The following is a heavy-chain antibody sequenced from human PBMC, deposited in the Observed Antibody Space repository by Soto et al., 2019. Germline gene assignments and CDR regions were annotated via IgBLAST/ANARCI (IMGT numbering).Heavy chain of an antibody. Sequence: SGPTLVNPTQTLTLTCTFSGFSLSTSGVAVGWIRQPPGKALEWLANIFSNDEKSYRPSLRRRLTISKGTSPSQVVLTMTNMDPVDPGTYYCERIDQARVIWGQGALVTVSS. CDR1: GFSLSTSGVA. J-gene: IGHJ4*02. CDR3: ERIDQARVI. D-gene: IGHD2-21*01. V-gene: IGHV2-26*01. CDR2: IFSNDEK.